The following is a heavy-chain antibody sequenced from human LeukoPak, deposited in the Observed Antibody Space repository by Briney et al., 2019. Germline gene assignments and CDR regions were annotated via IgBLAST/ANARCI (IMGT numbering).Heavy chain of an antibody. CDR2: MNPNSGNT. CDR3: ATATHDSSGHDAFDI. Sequence: GASVKVSCKASGYTFTSYDINWVRQAPGQGLEWMGWMNPNSGNTGYAQKFQGRVTMTRNTSISTAYMELSSLRSEDTAVYYCATATHDSSGHDAFDIWGQGTMVTVSS. J-gene: IGHJ3*02. V-gene: IGHV1-8*01. D-gene: IGHD3-22*01. CDR1: GYTFTSYD.